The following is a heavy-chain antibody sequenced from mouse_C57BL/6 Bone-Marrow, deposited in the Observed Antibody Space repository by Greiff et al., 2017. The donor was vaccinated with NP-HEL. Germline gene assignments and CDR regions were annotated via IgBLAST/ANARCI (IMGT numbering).Heavy chain of an antibody. Sequence: EVKVVESGEGLVKPGGSLKLSCAASGFTFSSYAMSWVRQTPEKRLEWVAYISSGGDYIYYADTVKGRFTISRDNARNTLYLQMSSLKSEDTAMYYCTRGGYYDYDEGVDYWGQGTSVTVSS. CDR2: ISSGGDYI. D-gene: IGHD2-4*01. CDR1: GFTFSSYA. CDR3: TRGGYYDYDEGVDY. J-gene: IGHJ4*01. V-gene: IGHV5-9-1*02.